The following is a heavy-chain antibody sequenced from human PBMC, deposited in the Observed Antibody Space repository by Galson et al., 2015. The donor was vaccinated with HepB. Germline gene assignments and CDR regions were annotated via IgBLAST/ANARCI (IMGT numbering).Heavy chain of an antibody. D-gene: IGHD4-17*01. CDR2: ISWNSGSI. V-gene: IGHV3-9*01. J-gene: IGHJ4*02. CDR3: AKGGTVTSPFDY. Sequence: SLRLSCAASGFTFDDYAMHWVRQAPGKGLEWVSGISWNSGSIGYADSVKGRFTISRDNAKNSLYLQMNSLRAEDTALYYCAKGGTVTSPFDYWGQGTLVTVSS. CDR1: GFTFDDYA.